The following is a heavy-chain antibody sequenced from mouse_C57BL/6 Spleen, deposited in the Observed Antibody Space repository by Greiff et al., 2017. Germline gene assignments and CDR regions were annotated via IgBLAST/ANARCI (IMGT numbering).Heavy chain of an antibody. V-gene: IGHV1-39*01. Sequence: EVQLQQSGPELVKPGASVKISCKASGYSFTDYNMNWVQQSNGKSLEWIGVINPNYGSTSYNQKFKGKATLTVDQSSSTAYMQLNSLTSEDSAVYYGAREGDYYVSSYVANAMDYWGQGTSVTVSS. CDR1: GYSFTDYN. J-gene: IGHJ4*01. CDR2: INPNYGST. D-gene: IGHD1-1*01. CDR3: AREGDYYVSSYVANAMDY.